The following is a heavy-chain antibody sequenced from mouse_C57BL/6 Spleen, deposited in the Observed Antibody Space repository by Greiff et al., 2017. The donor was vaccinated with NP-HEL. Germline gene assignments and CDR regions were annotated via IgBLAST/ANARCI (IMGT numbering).Heavy chain of an antibody. Sequence: EVHLVESGEGLVKPGGSLKLSCAASGFTFSSYAMSWVRQTPEKRLEWVAYISSGGDYIYYADTVKGRFTISRDNARNTLYLQMSSLKSEDTAMYYCTRDYDYDNYFDYWGQGTTLTVSS. D-gene: IGHD2-4*01. CDR1: GFTFSSYA. CDR2: ISSGGDYI. CDR3: TRDYDYDNYFDY. V-gene: IGHV5-9-1*02. J-gene: IGHJ2*01.